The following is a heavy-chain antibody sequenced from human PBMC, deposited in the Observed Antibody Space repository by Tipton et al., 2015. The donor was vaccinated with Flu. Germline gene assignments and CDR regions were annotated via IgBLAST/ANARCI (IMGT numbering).Heavy chain of an antibody. Sequence: SLRLPCAASGFTFSSYEMNWVRQAPGKGLEWVSYISSSGSTIYYADSVKGRFTISRDNAKNSLYLQMNSLRAEDTAVYYCARSFHYYYGMDVWGQGTTVTVSS. V-gene: IGHV3-48*03. J-gene: IGHJ6*02. CDR2: ISSSGSTI. CDR1: GFTFSSYE. CDR3: ARSFHYYYGMDV.